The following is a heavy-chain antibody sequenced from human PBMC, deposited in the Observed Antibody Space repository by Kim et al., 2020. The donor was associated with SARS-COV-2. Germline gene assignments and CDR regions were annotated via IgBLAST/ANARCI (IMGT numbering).Heavy chain of an antibody. Sequence: GGSLRLSCAASGFTFSSYDMHWVRQAPGKGLEWVAVISYDGSNKYYADSVKGRFTISRDNSKNTLYLQMNSLRAEDTAVYYCAKDGSSGWYVDYWGQGTLVTVSS. CDR2: ISYDGSNK. CDR3: AKDGSSGWYVDY. J-gene: IGHJ4*02. CDR1: GFTFSSYD. D-gene: IGHD6-19*01. V-gene: IGHV3-30*18.